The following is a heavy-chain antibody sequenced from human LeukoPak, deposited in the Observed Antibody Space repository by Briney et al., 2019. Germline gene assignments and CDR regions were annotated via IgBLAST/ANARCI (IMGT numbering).Heavy chain of an antibody. CDR2: ISWNSGSI. CDR3: AKGHDYGDYVFDY. V-gene: IGHV3-9*03. CDR1: GFTFDDYA. Sequence: GGSLRLSCAASGFTFDDYAMHWVRQAPGKGLEWVSTISWNSGSIVYADSVKGRFNISRDNAKNSLYLQMNSLRAEDMALYYCAKGHDYGDYVFDYWGQGTLVTVSS. J-gene: IGHJ4*02. D-gene: IGHD4-17*01.